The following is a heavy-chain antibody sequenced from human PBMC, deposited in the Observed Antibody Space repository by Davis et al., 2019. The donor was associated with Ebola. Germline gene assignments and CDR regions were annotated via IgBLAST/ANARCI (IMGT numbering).Heavy chain of an antibody. CDR3: ARDGEPYYYYGMDV. CDR2: IYYSGST. D-gene: IGHD2-21*01. CDR1: GGSFSGYY. J-gene: IGHJ6*02. V-gene: IGHV4-59*01. Sequence: MPSETLSLTCAVYGGSFSGYYWSWIRQPPGKGLEWIGYIYYSGSTNYNPSLKSRVTISVDTSKNQFSLKLSSVTAADTAVYYCARDGEPYYYYGMDVWGQGTTVTVSS.